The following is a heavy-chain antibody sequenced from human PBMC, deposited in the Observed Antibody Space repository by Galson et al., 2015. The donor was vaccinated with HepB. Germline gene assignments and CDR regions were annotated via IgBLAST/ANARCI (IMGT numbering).Heavy chain of an antibody. CDR3: ARERTYYYDNYEMDY. D-gene: IGHD3-22*01. V-gene: IGHV3-48*02. CDR2: ISTSTSTI. J-gene: IGHJ4*02. CDR1: GFTFSRYS. Sequence: SLRLSCAASGFTFSRYSMNWVRQAPGKGLEWVSYISTSTSTIYYADSVKGRFTISRDNAKNSLYLQMNSLRDEDTAVYYCARERTYYYDNYEMDYWGQGTLVTVSS.